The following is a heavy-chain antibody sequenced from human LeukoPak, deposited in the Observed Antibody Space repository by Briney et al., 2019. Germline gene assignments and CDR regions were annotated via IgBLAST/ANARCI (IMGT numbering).Heavy chain of an antibody. D-gene: IGHD3-10*01. Sequence: ASVKVSCKASGYSFTSYDINWVRQATGQGLEWMSWMNPHSNGAGYAQKFQGRVTMTRDTSISTAYMELSSLRSEDTAVYYCARIMIRGVDHYAFDFWGQGTKVTVSS. V-gene: IGHV1-8*01. CDR3: ARIMIRGVDHYAFDF. J-gene: IGHJ3*01. CDR2: MNPHSNGA. CDR1: GYSFTSYD.